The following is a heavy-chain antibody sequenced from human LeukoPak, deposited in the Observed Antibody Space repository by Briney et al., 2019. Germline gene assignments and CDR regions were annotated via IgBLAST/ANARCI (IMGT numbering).Heavy chain of an antibody. V-gene: IGHV4-39*01. CDR3: ARDRACSNGVCSYFDN. D-gene: IGHD2-8*01. J-gene: IGHJ4*02. CDR1: GGSISSSSYY. Sequence: SETLSLTCTVSGGSISSSSYYWGWIRQPPGKGLEWIASIYYNGSTYYNPSLKSRVTVSADTSKNQFSLKLSSVTAADTAVYYCARDRACSNGVCSYFDNWGQGTLVTVSS. CDR2: IYYNGST.